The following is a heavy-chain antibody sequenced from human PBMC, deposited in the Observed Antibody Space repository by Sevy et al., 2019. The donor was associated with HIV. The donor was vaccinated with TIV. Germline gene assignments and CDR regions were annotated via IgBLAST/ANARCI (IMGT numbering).Heavy chain of an antibody. J-gene: IGHJ4*02. CDR2: IYTSGIT. CDR3: ARYYYGSGKYYFYY. D-gene: IGHD3-10*01. CDR1: GGSISSGTYY. Sequence: SETLSLTCTVSGGSISSGTYYWSWIRQPAGKGLEWIGRIYTSGITNYNPSLKSRVTISLDTSKNQFSLNLSSVTAADTAVYYCARYYYGSGKYYFYYWGQGTLVTVSS. V-gene: IGHV4-61*02.